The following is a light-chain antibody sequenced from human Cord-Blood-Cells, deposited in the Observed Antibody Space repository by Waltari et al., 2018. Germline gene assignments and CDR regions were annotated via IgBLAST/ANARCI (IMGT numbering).Light chain of an antibody. CDR2: KDS. J-gene: IGLJ3*02. Sequence: SYELTQPSSVSVSPGQTARITCSGDVLATKYARWFQQKPGQAPGLVIYKDSGRPSGIPERFSGSSSGTTVTLTISGAQVEDEADYYCYSAADNNRVFGGGTKLTVL. CDR1: VLATKY. V-gene: IGLV3-27*01. CDR3: YSAADNNRV.